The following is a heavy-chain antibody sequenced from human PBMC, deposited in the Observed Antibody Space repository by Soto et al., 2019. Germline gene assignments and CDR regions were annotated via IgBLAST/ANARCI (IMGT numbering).Heavy chain of an antibody. CDR2: ISGSGGST. J-gene: IGHJ5*02. Sequence: EVQLLESGGGLVQPGGSLRLSCAASGFTFSSYAMSWVRQAPGKGLEWVSAISGSGGSTYYADSVKGRFTISRDNSKNTLYLQMNSLRAEDTAVYYCAKDIGPDYYDSSGPGNWFDPWGQGTLVTVSS. D-gene: IGHD3-22*01. CDR3: AKDIGPDYYDSSGPGNWFDP. V-gene: IGHV3-23*01. CDR1: GFTFSSYA.